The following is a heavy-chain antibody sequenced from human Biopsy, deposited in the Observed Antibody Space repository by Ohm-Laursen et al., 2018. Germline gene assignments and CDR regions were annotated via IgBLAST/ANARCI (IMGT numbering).Heavy chain of an antibody. CDR3: ARCAGGGSCYAGFDH. CDR2: IYYSGFT. J-gene: IGHJ4*02. D-gene: IGHD2-15*01. CDR1: GGSIRNFY. V-gene: IGHV4-59*08. Sequence: SETLSLTCTVSGGSIRNFYWTWIRQSPGEGLEYIGYIYYSGFTHYNPSLKSRVAISVDTSRNQFSLKMNSLTAADTAVYFCARCAGGGSCYAGFDHWGRGSLVTVSS.